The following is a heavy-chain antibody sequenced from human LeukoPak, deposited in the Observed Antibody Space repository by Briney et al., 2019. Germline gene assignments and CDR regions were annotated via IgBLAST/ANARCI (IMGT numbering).Heavy chain of an antibody. CDR2: ISSSGTAI. CDR1: GFTFSDYY. CDR3: ARGLTGRYILTGYYNDY. J-gene: IGHJ4*02. Sequence: GGSLRLSCAASGFTFSDYYMSWIRQAPGKGLEWVSYISSSGTAIYYADSVKGRFTVSRDNAKNSLYLQMNSLGAEDTAVYYCARGLTGRYILTGYYNDYWGQGTLVTVSS. V-gene: IGHV3-11*01. D-gene: IGHD3-9*01.